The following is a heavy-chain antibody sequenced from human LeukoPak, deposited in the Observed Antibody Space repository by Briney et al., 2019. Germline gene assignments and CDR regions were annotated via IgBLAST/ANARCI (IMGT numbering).Heavy chain of an antibody. D-gene: IGHD4-23*01. CDR1: GASINGYY. CDR2: VHYSLNS. Sequence: SETLSLTCTVSGASINGYYWSWIRQPPGKGLEWIGNVHYSLNSNYSPSLESRVTISVDTSKNQFSLRLSSVTAADTAVYYCARHSSLTPYNWFDPWGQGTLVTVSS. CDR3: ARHSSLTPYNWFDP. J-gene: IGHJ5*02. V-gene: IGHV4-59*08.